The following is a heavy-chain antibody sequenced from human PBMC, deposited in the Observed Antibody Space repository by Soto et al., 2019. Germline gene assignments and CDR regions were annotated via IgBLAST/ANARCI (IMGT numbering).Heavy chain of an antibody. J-gene: IGHJ4*02. CDR2: TSGSGGST. Sequence: EVQLLESGGGLVQPGGSLRLSCAASGFTFSSYAMSWVRQAPGKGLEWVSTTSGSGGSTYYADSVKGRFTISRDNSKNTFDRQMNSLRAEDMAVYYCSKDGGDGSGSYYSDDWGQGTLVTV. D-gene: IGHD3-10*01. V-gene: IGHV3-23*01. CDR1: GFTFSSYA. CDR3: SKDGGDGSGSYYSDD.